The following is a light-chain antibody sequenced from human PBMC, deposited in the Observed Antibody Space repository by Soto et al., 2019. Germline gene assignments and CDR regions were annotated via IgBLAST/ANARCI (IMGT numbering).Light chain of an antibody. Sequence: QSALTQPASVSGSLGQSITISCTGTSSDVGGYSFVSWYQQHPGKAPKLLIYDVTTRPSGVSDRFSGSTSGNTASLTISGLQAEDEADYYCSSYSISTAYLFGTGTKLTVL. CDR3: SSYSISTAYL. J-gene: IGLJ1*01. V-gene: IGLV2-14*01. CDR1: SSDVGGYSF. CDR2: DVT.